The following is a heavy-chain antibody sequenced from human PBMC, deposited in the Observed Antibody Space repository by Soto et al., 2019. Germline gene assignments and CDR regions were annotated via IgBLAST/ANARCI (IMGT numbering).Heavy chain of an antibody. D-gene: IGHD5-18*01. Sequence: QVQLVQSGAEVKKPGSSVQVSCKASGGTFSSYAISWVRQAPGQGLEWMGGIIPIFGTANYAQKFQGRVTITADESTSTAYMELSSLRSEDTAVYYCARSEYSYGYWWFDPWGQGTLVTVSS. CDR3: ARSEYSYGYWWFDP. J-gene: IGHJ5*02. CDR1: GGTFSSYA. CDR2: IIPIFGTA. V-gene: IGHV1-69*01.